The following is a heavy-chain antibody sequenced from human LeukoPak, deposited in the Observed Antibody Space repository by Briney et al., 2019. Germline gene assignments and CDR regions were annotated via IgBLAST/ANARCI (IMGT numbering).Heavy chain of an antibody. CDR3: ASVVVVAATYNWFDP. CDR2: INHSGST. V-gene: IGHV4-34*01. J-gene: IGHJ5*02. CDR1: GGSFSGYY. Sequence: KPSETLSLTCAVYGGSFSGYYWSWIRQPPGKGLEWIGEINHSGSTNYNPSLKSRVTISVDTCKNQFSLTLSSVTAADTAVYYCASVVVVAATYNWFDPWGQGTLVTVSS. D-gene: IGHD2-15*01.